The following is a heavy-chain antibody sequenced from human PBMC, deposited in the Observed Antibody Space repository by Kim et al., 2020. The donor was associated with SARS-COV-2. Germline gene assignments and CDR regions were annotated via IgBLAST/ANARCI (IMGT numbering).Heavy chain of an antibody. Sequence: GGSLRLSCAASGFTISGFGMHWVRQAPGKGLEWVSLISHDGNKKYFAAFMRGRSTISRDNSKNTVYLQMNSLRSEDTAVYYCVRERGGWGSYYGSWGQGTLVTVSS. CDR3: VRERGGWGSYYGS. J-gene: IGHJ5*02. D-gene: IGHD3-10*01. V-gene: IGHV3-30*19. CDR2: ISHDGNKK. CDR1: GFTISGFG.